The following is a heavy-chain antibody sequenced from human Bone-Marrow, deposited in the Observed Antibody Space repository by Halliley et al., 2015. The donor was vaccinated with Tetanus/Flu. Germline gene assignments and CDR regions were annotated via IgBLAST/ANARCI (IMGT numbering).Heavy chain of an antibody. V-gene: IGHV4-34*01. CDR1: GFTISNYW. CDR3: ARGLAYCGGDCSGSFDY. Sequence: LRLSCAAPGFTISNYWMNWVRLAPGKGLEWIGEINHRGSTNYNPSLKSRVTISVDTSKNQFSLKLSSVTAADTAVYYCARGLAYCGGDCSGSFDYWGQGTLVTVSS. CDR2: INHRGST. J-gene: IGHJ4*02. D-gene: IGHD2-21*02.